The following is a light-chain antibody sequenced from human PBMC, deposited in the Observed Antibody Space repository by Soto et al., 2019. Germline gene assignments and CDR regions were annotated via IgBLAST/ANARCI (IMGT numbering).Light chain of an antibody. J-gene: IGKJ1*01. CDR3: QQYGSSLRT. Sequence: EIVLTQSPGTLSLSPGERATLSCRASQSVSSNFLAWYQQRPGQAPRLLIYGASNRATGIPDRFSGSGSGTDFTLTISRLEPEDFAVYYCQQYGSSLRTLGQGTKVDIK. CDR1: QSVSSNF. V-gene: IGKV3-20*01. CDR2: GAS.